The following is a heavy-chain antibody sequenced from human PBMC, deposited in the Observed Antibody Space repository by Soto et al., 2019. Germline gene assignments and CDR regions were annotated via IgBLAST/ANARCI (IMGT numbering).Heavy chain of an antibody. V-gene: IGHV1-69*06. D-gene: IGHD6-19*01. J-gene: IGHJ5*02. CDR1: GGTFNTFA. CDR2: IIPIFNTA. Sequence: QEQLVQSGAEVKKPGSSVKVSCKVSGGTFNTFAISWVRQAPGQGLEWMGGIIPIFNTAKYAQKFQGRVKITADKSTSPVHMELSSMRSEDTAVYYCARQTVSSGWHYGNWFDPWGQGTLVTVSS. CDR3: ARQTVSSGWHYGNWFDP.